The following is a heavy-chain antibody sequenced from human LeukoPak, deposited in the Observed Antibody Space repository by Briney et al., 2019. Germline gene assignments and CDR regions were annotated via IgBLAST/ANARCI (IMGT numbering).Heavy chain of an antibody. CDR2: IYYSGST. J-gene: IGHJ4*02. CDR1: GGSISSYY. D-gene: IGHD3-22*01. CDR3: ARNHYYDSSGPFDY. V-gene: IGHV4-59*01. Sequence: SETLSLTCTVSGGSISSYYWSWIRQPPGKGLEWIGYIYYSGSTNYNPSLKSRVTISVDTSKNQFSLKLSSVTAADTAVYYCARNHYYDSSGPFDYWGQGTLVTVSS.